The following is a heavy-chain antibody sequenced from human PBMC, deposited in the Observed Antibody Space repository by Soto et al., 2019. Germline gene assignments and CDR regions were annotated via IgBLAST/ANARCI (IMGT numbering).Heavy chain of an antibody. V-gene: IGHV3-74*01. CDR2: TNSDGSST. D-gene: IGHD6-13*01. CDR3: ARDQGVAAANNWFDP. CDR1: GFTFSSYW. Sequence: GGSLRLSCAASGFTFSSYWMHWVRQAPGKGLVWVSRTNSDGSSTSYAASVRGRFTISRDNAKNTLYLQMNSLRAEDTAVYYCARDQGVAAANNWFDPWGQGTLVTVSS. J-gene: IGHJ5*02.